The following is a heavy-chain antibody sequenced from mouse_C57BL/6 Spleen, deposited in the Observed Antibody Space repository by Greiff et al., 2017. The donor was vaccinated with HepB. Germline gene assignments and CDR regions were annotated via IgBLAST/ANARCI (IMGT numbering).Heavy chain of an antibody. V-gene: IGHV5-16*01. J-gene: IGHJ4*01. CDR1: GFTFSDYY. D-gene: IGHD4-1*01. CDR3: ARGLEYYDAMDD. CDR2: INYDGSST. Sequence: DVMLADSEGGLVQPGSSMKLSCTASGFTFSDYYMAWVRQVPEKGLEWVANINYDGSSTYYLDSLKSRFTLSRDNAKNNLYLQRSSLKSEDTATYYCARGLEYYDAMDDWGQGTSVTVAS.